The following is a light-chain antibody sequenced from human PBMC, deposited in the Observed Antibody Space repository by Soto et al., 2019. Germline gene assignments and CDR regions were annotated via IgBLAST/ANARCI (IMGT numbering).Light chain of an antibody. J-gene: IGKJ1*01. V-gene: IGKV3-11*01. Sequence: GLTHAPDTLSLPPGKRATLSCRASQSISSYLAWYQQKPGQAPRLLIYDASSRATGIPARFSGSGSGTDFTLTISSLEPEDFAVYYCQQLTDWPPQWTFGQRTMV. CDR1: QSISSY. CDR2: DAS. CDR3: QQLTDWPPQWT.